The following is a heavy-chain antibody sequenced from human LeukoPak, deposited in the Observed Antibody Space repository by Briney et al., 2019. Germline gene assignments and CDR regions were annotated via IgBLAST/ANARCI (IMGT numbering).Heavy chain of an antibody. CDR2: ISGSGGST. D-gene: IGHD5-18*01. J-gene: IGHJ4*02. Sequence: GGSLRLSCAASGFTFSNYAMSWARQAPGKGLEWVSAISGSGGSTYYADSVKGRFTISRDNSKNTLYLQMNSLRAEDTAVYYCTKGKIWLPFDYGARGTRVTVSS. CDR3: TKGKIWLPFDY. V-gene: IGHV3-23*01. CDR1: GFTFSNYA.